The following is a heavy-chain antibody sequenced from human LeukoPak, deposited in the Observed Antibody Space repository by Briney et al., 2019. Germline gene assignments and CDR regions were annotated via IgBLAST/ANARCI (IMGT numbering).Heavy chain of an antibody. Sequence: SVKVSCKXSGGTFSSNAISWVRQAPGQGLEWMGRIIPIFGTANYSQKFQGRVTITTDESTSTAYMELSSLRSEDTAVYYCAREALGYCSGGSCYPSSNRDSAFDYWGQGTLVTVSS. J-gene: IGHJ4*02. CDR2: IIPIFGTA. V-gene: IGHV1-69*05. CDR1: GGTFSSNA. CDR3: AREALGYCSGGSCYPSSNRDSAFDY. D-gene: IGHD2-15*01.